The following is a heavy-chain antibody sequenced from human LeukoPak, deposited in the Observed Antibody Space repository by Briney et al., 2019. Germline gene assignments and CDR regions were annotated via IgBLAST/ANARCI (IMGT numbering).Heavy chain of an antibody. V-gene: IGHV3-23*01. CDR2: ISGSGGST. CDR3: AKHSSSWYDYFQH. D-gene: IGHD6-13*01. J-gene: IGHJ1*01. CDR1: GFTFSSYA. Sequence: PGGSLRLSCAASGFTFSSYAMSWVRQAPGKGLEWVSAISGSGGSTYYADSVKGRFTISRDNSKNTLYLQMNSLRAEDTAIYYCAKHSSSWYDYFQHWGQGTLATVSS.